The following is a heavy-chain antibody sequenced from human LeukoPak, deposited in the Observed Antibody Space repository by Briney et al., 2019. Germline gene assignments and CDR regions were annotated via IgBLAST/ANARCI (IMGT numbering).Heavy chain of an antibody. D-gene: IGHD3-10*01. J-gene: IGHJ4*02. V-gene: IGHV3-48*02. CDR2: ISTSSSTV. CDR1: GFTFSSYA. Sequence: GGSLRLSCAASGFTFSSYAMSWVRQAPGKGLDWVSYISTSSSTVYYADSVKGRFTISRDNAENSLYLQMNSLRDEDTAVYYCARNRGYYYGSGGYYSAHYFDYWGQGTLVTVSS. CDR3: ARNRGYYYGSGGYYSAHYFDY.